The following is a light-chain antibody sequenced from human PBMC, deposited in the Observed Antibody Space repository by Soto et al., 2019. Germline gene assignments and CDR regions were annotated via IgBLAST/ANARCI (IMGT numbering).Light chain of an antibody. Sequence: DIQMTQSPSTLSGSVGDRVTITCRASQTISSWLAWYQQKPGKAPNLLIYEASKLQTGVPSRFSGGGSGTHFTFTISNLQPEDIATYYCQHYDNLPRYTFGLGTKVDIK. CDR3: QHYDNLPRYT. CDR2: EAS. J-gene: IGKJ2*01. V-gene: IGKV1-33*01. CDR1: QTISSW.